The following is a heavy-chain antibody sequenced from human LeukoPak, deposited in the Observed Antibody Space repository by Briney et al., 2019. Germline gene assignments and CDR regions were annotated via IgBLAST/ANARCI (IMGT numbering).Heavy chain of an antibody. J-gene: IGHJ6*02. CDR2: ILHSAGA. D-gene: IGHD3-9*01. Sequence: SETLSLTCAVYGGSFSDYNWSWLRQPPGKGLEWIGEILHSAGANYNPSLKSRVTLSLDTSKSQFSLKLSSVTAADTAVYYCARGVLRYFDWLLYPYGMDVWGQGTTVTVSS. V-gene: IGHV4-34*01. CDR3: ARGVLRYFDWLLYPYGMDV. CDR1: GGSFSDYN.